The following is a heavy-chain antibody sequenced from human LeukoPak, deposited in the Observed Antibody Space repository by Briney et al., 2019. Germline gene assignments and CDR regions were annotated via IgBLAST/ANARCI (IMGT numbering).Heavy chain of an antibody. Sequence: GGSLRLSCAASGFTSSSYEMNWVRQAPGKGLEWVAVISYDGSNKYYADSVKGRFTISRDNSKNTLYLQMNSLRAEDTAVYYCAKDLRGSLTFDPWGQGTLVTVSS. CDR3: AKDLRGSLTFDP. CDR2: ISYDGSNK. CDR1: GFTSSSYE. V-gene: IGHV3-30*18. J-gene: IGHJ5*02.